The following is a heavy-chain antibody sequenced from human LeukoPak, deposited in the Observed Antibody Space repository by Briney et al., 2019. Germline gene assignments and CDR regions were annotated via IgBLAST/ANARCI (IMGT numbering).Heavy chain of an antibody. CDR1: GGSISSYY. D-gene: IGHD6-6*01. CDR3: ARGLYSSSSAAYYYYVDV. J-gene: IGHJ6*03. Sequence: SETLSLTCTVSGGSISSYYWSWIRQPAGKGLEWIGRIYTSGSTNYNPSLKSRVTISVDKSKNQFSLKLSSVTAADTAVYYCARGLYSSSSAAYYYYVDVWGKGTTVTVSS. CDR2: IYTSGST. V-gene: IGHV4-4*07.